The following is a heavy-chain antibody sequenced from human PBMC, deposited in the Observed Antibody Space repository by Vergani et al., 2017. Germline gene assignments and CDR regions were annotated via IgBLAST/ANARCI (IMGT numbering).Heavy chain of an antibody. Sequence: EVQLVESGGVVVQPGGSLRLSCAASGFTFDDYTMHWVRQAPGKGLEWVSLISWDGGSTDYADSVKDRFTISRDNSKNSLYLQMNSLRTEDTALYYCAKASCGGDCYTPDYWGQGTLVTVSS. CDR3: AKASCGGDCYTPDY. V-gene: IGHV3-43*01. CDR2: ISWDGGST. J-gene: IGHJ4*02. CDR1: GFTFDDYT. D-gene: IGHD2-21*02.